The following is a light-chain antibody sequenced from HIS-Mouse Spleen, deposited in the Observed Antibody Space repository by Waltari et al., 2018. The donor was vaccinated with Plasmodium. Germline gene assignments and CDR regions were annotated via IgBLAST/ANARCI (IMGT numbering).Light chain of an antibody. CDR2: KDS. J-gene: IGLJ3*02. Sequence: SYELTQPPSVSVSPGQTASITCSGDKLGDKYACWYQQKPGQSPVLVIDKDSERPSGIPERFSGSSSGTTVTLTISGVQAEDEADYYCQSADSSGTPNWVFGGGTKLTVL. CDR1: KLGDKY. CDR3: QSADSSGTPNWV. V-gene: IGLV3-25*03.